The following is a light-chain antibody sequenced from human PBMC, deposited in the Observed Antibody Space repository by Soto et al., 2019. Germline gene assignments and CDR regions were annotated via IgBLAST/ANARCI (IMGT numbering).Light chain of an antibody. Sequence: DIVLTQSPLSLTVTPGEPASMSGTSSESLLHINGYNYLDWYLQKPGQSPQLLIYLGSNRASGVPDRFSGSGSGTDFTLKISRVEAEDVGVYYCMQGTHWPTFGQGTKVDIK. CDR1: ESLLHINGYNY. CDR2: LGS. CDR3: MQGTHWPT. J-gene: IGKJ1*01. V-gene: IGKV2-28*01.